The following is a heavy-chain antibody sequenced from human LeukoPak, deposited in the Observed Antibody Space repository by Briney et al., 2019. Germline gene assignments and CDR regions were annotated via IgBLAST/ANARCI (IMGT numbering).Heavy chain of an antibody. V-gene: IGHV4-59*01. J-gene: IGHJ5*02. CDR1: GGSISSYY. CDR3: ARGGGSGYYNNWFDP. D-gene: IGHD3-22*01. CDR2: IYYSGST. Sequence: PSETLSLTCTVSGGSISSYYWSWIRQPPGKGLEWIGDIYYSGSTNYNPSLKSRVTISVDTSENHFSLKLSSVTAADTAVYYCARGGGSGYYNNWFDPWGQGTLVTVS.